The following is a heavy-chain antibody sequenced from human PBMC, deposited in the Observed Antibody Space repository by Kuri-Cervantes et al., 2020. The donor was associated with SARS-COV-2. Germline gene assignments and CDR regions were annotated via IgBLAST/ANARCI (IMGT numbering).Heavy chain of an antibody. CDR2: ISSSSSYI. CDR1: GFTFDDYA. J-gene: IGHJ3*02. Sequence: GESLKISCAASGFTFDDYAMNWVRQAPGKGLEWVSSISSSSSYIYYADSVKGRFTISRDNAKNSLYLQMNSLRAEDTAVYYCARVVGITIFGVGAFDIWGQGTMVTVSS. CDR3: ARVVGITIFGVGAFDI. V-gene: IGHV3-21*01. D-gene: IGHD3-3*01.